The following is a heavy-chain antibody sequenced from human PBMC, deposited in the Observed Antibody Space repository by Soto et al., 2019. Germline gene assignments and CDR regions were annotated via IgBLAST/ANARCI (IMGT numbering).Heavy chain of an antibody. V-gene: IGHV4-30-4*01. CDR2: IYYSGSA. D-gene: IGHD3-22*01. CDR3: AGASQEYYNDSNPYYYLDS. Sequence: PSETLSLTCPVSGGSISSCDYHWNWIRQPPGKGLEWIGYIYYSGSAYYNPSLQSRITISVDTSKNQFSLQLTSVTAADTAVYYCAGASQEYYNDSNPYYYLDSWGQGTLDTVSS. CDR1: GGSISSCDYH. J-gene: IGHJ4*02.